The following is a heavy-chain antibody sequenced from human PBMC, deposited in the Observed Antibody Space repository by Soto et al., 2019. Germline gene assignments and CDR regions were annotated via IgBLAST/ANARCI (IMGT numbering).Heavy chain of an antibody. D-gene: IGHD2-2*01. CDR2: ISSNGDTT. CDR3: VKGRCRSTTCYTVFLDF. CDR1: GFTVSSNY. Sequence: GGSLRLSCAASGFTVSSNYMSWVRQAPGKGPEYLSGISSNGDTTYYADSVKDRITISRDNSNNAVYLQLSSLTTADTAVYHCVKGRCRSTTCYTVFLDFWGRGTLVTVS. V-gene: IGHV3-64D*06. J-gene: IGHJ4*02.